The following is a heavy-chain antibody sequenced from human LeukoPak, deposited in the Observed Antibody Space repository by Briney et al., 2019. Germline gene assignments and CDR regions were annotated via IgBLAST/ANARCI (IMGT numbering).Heavy chain of an antibody. CDR3: ARLGTFYDVVTGVDDGAFDI. J-gene: IGHJ3*02. D-gene: IGHD3-9*01. CDR1: GGSINSYY. V-gene: IGHV4-59*08. CDR2: ISYGGTT. Sequence: SETLSLTCTVSGGSINSYYWTWIRHPPGEGLEWIGYISYGGTTNYNPSLKSRVTISADTSKNQFSLTLKSVTAADTAVYYCARLGTFYDVVTGVDDGAFDIWGQGTMVSVSS.